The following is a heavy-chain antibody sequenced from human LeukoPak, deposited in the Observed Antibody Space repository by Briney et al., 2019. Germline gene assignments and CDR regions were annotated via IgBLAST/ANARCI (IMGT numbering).Heavy chain of an antibody. Sequence: PSETLSLTCTVSGGSVSGYYWSWFRQPAGKGLEWIGRVYTSGTTNYNPSLKSRVTMSIDTSKNQFSLKLTSVTAADTAVYYCARGFGHPWGQGTLVTVSS. V-gene: IGHV4-4*07. CDR1: GGSVSGYY. D-gene: IGHD3-10*01. J-gene: IGHJ5*02. CDR2: VYTSGTT. CDR3: ARGFGHP.